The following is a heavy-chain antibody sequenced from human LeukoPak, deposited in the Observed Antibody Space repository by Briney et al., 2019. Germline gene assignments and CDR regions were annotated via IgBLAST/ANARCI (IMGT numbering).Heavy chain of an antibody. CDR2: INPSGGST. J-gene: IGHJ6*02. D-gene: IGHD5-12*01. V-gene: IGHV1-46*01. CDR3: ARDRSPNSGYENYYYYGMDV. Sequence: ASVKVSCKASGYTFTSYYMHWVRQAPGQGLEWMGIINPSGGSTSYAQKFQGRVTMTRDTSTSTVYMELSSLRSEDTAVYYCARDRSPNSGYENYYYYGMDVWGQGTTATVSS. CDR1: GYTFTSYY.